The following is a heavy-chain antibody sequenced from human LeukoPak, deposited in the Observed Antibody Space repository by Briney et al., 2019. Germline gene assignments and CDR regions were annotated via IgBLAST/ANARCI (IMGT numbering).Heavy chain of an antibody. CDR3: ARAGGDYYYYYYMDV. D-gene: IGHD2-21*02. CDR1: GFTFSSYE. V-gene: IGHV3-48*03. J-gene: IGHJ6*03. CDR2: ISSSGSTI. Sequence: GGSLRLSCAASGFTFSSYEMNWVRQAPGKGLEWVSYISSSGSTIYYADSVKGRFTISRDNAKNSLYLQMNSLRAEDTAVYYCARAGGDYYYYYYMDVWGKGTTVTISS.